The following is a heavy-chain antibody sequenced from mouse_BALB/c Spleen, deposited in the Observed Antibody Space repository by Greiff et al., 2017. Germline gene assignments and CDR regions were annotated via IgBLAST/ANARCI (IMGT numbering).Heavy chain of an antibody. V-gene: IGHV5-17*02. Sequence: EVQRVESGGGLVQPGGSRKLSCAASGFTFSSFGMHWVRQAPEKGLEWVAYISSGSSTIYYADTVKGRFTISRDNPKNTLFLQMTSLRSEDTAMYYCARWGDYDENLFAYWGQGTLVTVSA. D-gene: IGHD2-4*01. J-gene: IGHJ3*01. CDR2: ISSGSSTI. CDR3: ARWGDYDENLFAY. CDR1: GFTFSSFG.